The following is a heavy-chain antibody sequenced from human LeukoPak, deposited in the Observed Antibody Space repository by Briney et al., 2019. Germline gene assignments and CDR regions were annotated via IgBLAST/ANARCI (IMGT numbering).Heavy chain of an antibody. D-gene: IGHD6-13*01. CDR2: IKQDGSGK. Sequence: GGSPRLSCAASGFTFSSYWMSWVRQAPGKGLEWVANIKQDGSGKYYVDSVKGRFTISRDNAKNSLYLQMNSLRAEDTAVYYCARGGSSWPFDYWGQGTLVTVSS. CDR1: GFTFSSYW. J-gene: IGHJ4*02. V-gene: IGHV3-7*01. CDR3: ARGGSSWPFDY.